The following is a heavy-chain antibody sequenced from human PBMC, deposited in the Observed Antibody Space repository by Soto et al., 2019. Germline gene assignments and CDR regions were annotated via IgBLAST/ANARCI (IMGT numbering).Heavy chain of an antibody. Sequence: PSETLSLTCAVSAYSISSGYYWGWIRQPPGKGLEWIGSIYHSGSTYYNPSLKSRVPISVATSKNQFSLKLSSVPAAATAVYYCAGYDLWSGVALGGGYYFDYWGQGTLVTVSS. CDR3: AGYDLWSGVALGGGYYFDY. CDR2: IYHSGST. D-gene: IGHD3-3*01. J-gene: IGHJ4*02. V-gene: IGHV4-38-2*01. CDR1: AYSISSGYY.